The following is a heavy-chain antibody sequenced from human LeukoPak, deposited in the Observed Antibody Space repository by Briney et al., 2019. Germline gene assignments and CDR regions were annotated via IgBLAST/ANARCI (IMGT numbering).Heavy chain of an antibody. Sequence: SETLSLTCAVYGGSFSGYYWSWIRQPPGKGLEWIGEINHSGSTNYNPSLKSRVTISVDTSKNQFSLKLSSVTAADTAVYYCAREMPTVTPYYYYGMDVWGQGTTVTVSS. V-gene: IGHV4-34*01. CDR3: AREMPTVTPYYYYGMDV. J-gene: IGHJ6*02. CDR1: GGSFSGYY. CDR2: INHSGST. D-gene: IGHD4-17*01.